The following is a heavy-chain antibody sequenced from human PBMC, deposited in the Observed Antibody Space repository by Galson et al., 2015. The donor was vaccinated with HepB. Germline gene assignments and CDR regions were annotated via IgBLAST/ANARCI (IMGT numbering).Heavy chain of an antibody. CDR1: GYSFTSYW. CDR2: IDPSDSYT. CDR3: ARHHRPGTTWADDFDY. V-gene: IGHV5-10-1*01. D-gene: IGHD1-7*01. J-gene: IGHJ4*02. Sequence: QSGAEVKKPGESLRISCKGSGYSFTSYWISWVRQMPGKGLEWMGRIDPSDSYTNYSPSFQGHVTISADKSISTAYLQWSSLKASDTAMYYCARHHRPGTTWADDFDYWGQGTLVTVSS.